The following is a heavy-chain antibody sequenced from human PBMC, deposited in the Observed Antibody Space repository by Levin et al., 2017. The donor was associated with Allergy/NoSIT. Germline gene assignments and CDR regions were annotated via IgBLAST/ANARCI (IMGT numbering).Heavy chain of an antibody. J-gene: IGHJ5*02. Sequence: GESLKISCATSGFTFSDFEMTWVRQAPGKGLEWISYIGKGGSTIYYAASVEGRFTISRDDARNSLYLQMNSLRADDPAVYYCARKGYCRSGACYADSGFWFDPWGQGTLVTVSS. CDR2: IGKGGSTI. CDR1: GFTFSDFE. V-gene: IGHV3-48*03. D-gene: IGHD2-15*01. CDR3: ARKGYCRSGACYADSGFWFDP.